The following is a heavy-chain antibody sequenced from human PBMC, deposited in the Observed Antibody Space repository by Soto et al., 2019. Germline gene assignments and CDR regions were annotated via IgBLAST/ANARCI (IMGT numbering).Heavy chain of an antibody. CDR1: GGTFSSYT. D-gene: IGHD5-12*01. J-gene: IGHJ4*02. Sequence: SVKVSCKASGGTFSSYTISWARQAPGQGLEWMGRIIPILGIANYTQKFQGRVTITADKSTSTAYMELGSLRSEDTAVYYCASSPPVEVATITWAYWGQGTLVTVSS. V-gene: IGHV1-69*02. CDR2: IIPILGIA. CDR3: ASSPPVEVATITWAY.